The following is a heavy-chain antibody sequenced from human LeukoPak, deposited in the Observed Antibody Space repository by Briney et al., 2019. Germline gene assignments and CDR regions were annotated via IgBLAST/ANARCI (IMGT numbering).Heavy chain of an antibody. CDR3: ARDGRPDSYFDY. D-gene: IGHD6-6*01. Sequence: PGGSLRLSCAASGFTFRDYWMTWVRQAPGKGLEWVADIKQDGGDKNYVDSVKGRFTISRDNAKNSLYLQMNSLRAEDTAVYYCARDGRPDSYFDYWGQGTLVTVSS. CDR1: GFTFRDYW. CDR2: IKQDGGDK. V-gene: IGHV3-7*01. J-gene: IGHJ4*02.